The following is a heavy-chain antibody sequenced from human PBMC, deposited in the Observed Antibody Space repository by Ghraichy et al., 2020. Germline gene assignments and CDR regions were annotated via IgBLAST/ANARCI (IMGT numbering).Heavy chain of an antibody. CDR2: IYSGGST. D-gene: IGHD6-19*01. CDR3: AREQWLGQFDY. Sequence: GGSLRLSCAASGFTVSSNYMSWVRQAPGKGLEWVSVIYSGGSTYYADSVKGRFTISRDNSKNTLYLQMNSLRAEDTAVYYCAREQWLGQFDYWGQGTLVTVSS. V-gene: IGHV3-53*01. J-gene: IGHJ4*02. CDR1: GFTVSSNY.